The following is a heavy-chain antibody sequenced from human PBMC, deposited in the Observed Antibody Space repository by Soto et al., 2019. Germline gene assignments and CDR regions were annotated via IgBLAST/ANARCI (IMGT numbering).Heavy chain of an antibody. D-gene: IGHD1-1*01. V-gene: IGHV3-30-3*01. CDR3: ARVTPGNNLYYFSGLDF. Sequence: PGGSLRLSCVASGFTFDTYGIHWVRQAPGKGLQWVALISYEGSNTYYADSVRGRFTTSRDNSKNTLYLQMNTLRPEDTGLYYCARVTPGNNLYYFSGLDFWGQGTSVTVSS. J-gene: IGHJ6*02. CDR2: ISYEGSNT. CDR1: GFTFDTYG.